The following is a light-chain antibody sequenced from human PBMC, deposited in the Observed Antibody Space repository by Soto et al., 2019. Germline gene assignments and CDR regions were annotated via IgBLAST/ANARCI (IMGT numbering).Light chain of an antibody. CDR2: DAS. J-gene: IGKJ3*01. Sequence: EIVLTQSPATLSLSPGERATLSCRASQSISSYLAWYQQKPDQAPRLLIYDASNRATGMPARFSGSGSGTDFTLTISSLEPEDVAVYYCHQRSTWPFTFGPGTKVDIK. CDR3: HQRSTWPFT. CDR1: QSISSY. V-gene: IGKV3-11*01.